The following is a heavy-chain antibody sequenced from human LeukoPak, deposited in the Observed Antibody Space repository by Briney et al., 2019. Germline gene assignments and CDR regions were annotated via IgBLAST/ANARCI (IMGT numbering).Heavy chain of an antibody. CDR2: IIPIFRTA. CDR3: ARALRYYSDSSGYAFDY. V-gene: IGHV1-69*13. J-gene: IGHJ4*02. Sequence: GASVNVSCKASGGTFRSFAISWARQAPGQGLEWMGGIIPIFRTANYAQKFQGRVTITADESTSTAYMELSSLRSEDTAVYYCARALRYYSDSSGYAFDYWGQGTLVTVSS. D-gene: IGHD3-22*01. CDR1: GGTFRSFA.